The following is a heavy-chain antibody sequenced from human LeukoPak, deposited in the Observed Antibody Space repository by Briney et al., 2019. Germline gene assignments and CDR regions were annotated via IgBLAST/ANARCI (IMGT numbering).Heavy chain of an antibody. J-gene: IGHJ4*02. V-gene: IGHV1-18*01. Sequence: GESLKVSCKASGYTFTSCGISWVRQAPGQGLEWMGWISAYNGNTNYAQKLQGRVTMTTDTSTSTAYMELRSLRSDDTAVYYCASRLAAGTGADYFDYWGQGTLVTVSS. D-gene: IGHD6-13*01. CDR3: ASRLAAGTGADYFDY. CDR2: ISAYNGNT. CDR1: GYTFTSCG.